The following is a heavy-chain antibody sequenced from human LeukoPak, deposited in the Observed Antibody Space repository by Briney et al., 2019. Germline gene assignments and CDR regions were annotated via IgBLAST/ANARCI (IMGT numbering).Heavy chain of an antibody. V-gene: IGHV4-39*01. CDR1: GGSISSSSYY. Sequence: ASETLSLTCTVSGGSISSSSYYWGWIRQPPGKGLEWIGNIYYIGSTYYNPSLKSRVTISVDTSKNQFSLKLSSVTAADTAVYYCARRCRGAVVVVAEATGNWFDPWGQGTLVTVSS. J-gene: IGHJ5*02. CDR2: IYYIGST. D-gene: IGHD2-15*01. CDR3: ARRCRGAVVVVAEATGNWFDP.